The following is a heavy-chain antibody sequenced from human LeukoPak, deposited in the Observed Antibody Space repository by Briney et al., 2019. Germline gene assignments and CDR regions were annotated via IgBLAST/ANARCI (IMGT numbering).Heavy chain of an antibody. Sequence: SETLSLTCTVSGYSISSGYYWGWVRQPPGKALEWIGRIYTSGSTNYNPSLKSRVTMSVDTSKNQFSLKLSSVTAADTAVYYCARDRYYYDSSGYYYFDYWGQGTLVTVSS. CDR3: ARDRYYYDSSGYYYFDY. J-gene: IGHJ4*02. V-gene: IGHV4-38-2*02. D-gene: IGHD3-22*01. CDR2: IYTSGST. CDR1: GYSISSGYY.